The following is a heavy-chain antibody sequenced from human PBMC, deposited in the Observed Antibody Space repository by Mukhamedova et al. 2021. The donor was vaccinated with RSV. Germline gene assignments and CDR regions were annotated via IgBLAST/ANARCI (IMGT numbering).Heavy chain of an antibody. CDR3: ARVATMIVVVRGAFDI. CDR2: ISAYNGNT. Sequence: GQGLEWMGWISAYNGNTNYAQKLRGRVTMTTDTSTSTAYMELRSLRSDDTAVYYCARVATMIVVVRGAFDIWGQGTMVTVSS. D-gene: IGHD3-22*01. V-gene: IGHV1-18*01. J-gene: IGHJ3*02.